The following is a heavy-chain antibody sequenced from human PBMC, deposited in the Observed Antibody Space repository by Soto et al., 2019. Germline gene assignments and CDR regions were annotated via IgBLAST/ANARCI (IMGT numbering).Heavy chain of an antibody. CDR2: IGTAGDP. CDR3: ARASPGRGVWAAADGYYYYGMDV. J-gene: IGHJ6*02. V-gene: IGHV3-13*05. CDR1: GFTFSSYD. Sequence: GSLRLSCAASGFTFSSYDMHWVRQATGKGLEWVSAIGTAGDPYYPGSVKGRFTISRENAKNSLYLQMNSLRAGDTAVYYCARASPGRGVWAAADGYYYYGMDVWGQGTTVTVSS. D-gene: IGHD6-13*01.